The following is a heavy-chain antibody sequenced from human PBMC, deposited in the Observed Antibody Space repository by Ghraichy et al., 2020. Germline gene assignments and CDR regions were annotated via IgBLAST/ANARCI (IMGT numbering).Heavy chain of an antibody. J-gene: IGHJ3*02. V-gene: IGHV4-34*01. CDR1: GGSFSGYY. D-gene: IGHD4-23*01. Sequence: SETLSLTCAVYGGSFSGYYWSWIRQPPGKGLEWIGEINHSGSTNYNPSLKSRVTISVDTSKNQFSLKLSSVTAADTAVYYCARATVEGGDAFDIWGQGTMVTVSS. CDR3: ARATVEGGDAFDI. CDR2: INHSGST.